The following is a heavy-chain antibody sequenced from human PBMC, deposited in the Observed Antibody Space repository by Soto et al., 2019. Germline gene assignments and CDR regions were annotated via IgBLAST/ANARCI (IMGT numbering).Heavy chain of an antibody. V-gene: IGHV4-34*01. CDR3: ARTSSSSLFRGGGNYFQH. Sequence: SETLSLTCAVYGGSFSGYYWSWIRQPPGKGLEWIGEINHSGSTNYNPSLKSRVTISVDTSKNQFSLKLSSVTAADTAVYYCARTSSSSLFRGGGNYFQHWGQGTLVTVSS. D-gene: IGHD6-6*01. CDR2: INHSGST. J-gene: IGHJ1*01. CDR1: GGSFSGYY.